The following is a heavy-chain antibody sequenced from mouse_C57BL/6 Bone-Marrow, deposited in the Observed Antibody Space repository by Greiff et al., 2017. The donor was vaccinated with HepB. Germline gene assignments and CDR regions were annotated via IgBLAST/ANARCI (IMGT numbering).Heavy chain of an antibody. CDR1: GFNIKDDY. CDR2: IDPENGDT. Sequence: VQLQQSGAELVRPGASVKLSCTASGFNIKDDYMHWVKQRPEQGLEWIGWIDPENGDTEYASKFQGKATITADTSSNTAYLQLSSLTSEDTTVYYCTTTGTWYFDVWGTGTTVTVSS. J-gene: IGHJ1*03. V-gene: IGHV14-4*01. D-gene: IGHD4-1*01. CDR3: TTTGTWYFDV.